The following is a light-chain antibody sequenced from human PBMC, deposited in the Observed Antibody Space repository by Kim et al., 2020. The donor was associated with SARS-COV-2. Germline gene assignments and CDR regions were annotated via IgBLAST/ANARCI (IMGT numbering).Light chain of an antibody. Sequence: PGIGARIPVGEDNFVVRGAHGYQQKPGRAPFGVIHYDSDRPSGIPERFSGSDSGNTATLPITGVEAGDEADYYCQVWDNSRVHLVFGGGTQLTVL. CDR3: QVWDNSRVHLV. CDR2: YDS. V-gene: IGLV3-21*04. CDR1: NFVVRG. J-gene: IGLJ2*01.